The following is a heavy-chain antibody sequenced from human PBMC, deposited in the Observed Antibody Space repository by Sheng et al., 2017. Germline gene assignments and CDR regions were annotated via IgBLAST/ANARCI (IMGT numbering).Heavy chain of an antibody. Sequence: QIQVVQSGAEVKKPGASVKVSCKASGYIFSNYGVSWVRQAPGQGLEWMGWISSYSDDTNYAQKLQGRVTVTTDTSTSTAYMELRSLRSDDTAVSYCARGGGGANHYWGQGTLVTVSS. V-gene: IGHV1-18*01. CDR1: GYIFSNYG. J-gene: IGHJ4*02. CDR2: ISSYSDDT. CDR3: ARGGGGANHY. D-gene: IGHD3-16*01.